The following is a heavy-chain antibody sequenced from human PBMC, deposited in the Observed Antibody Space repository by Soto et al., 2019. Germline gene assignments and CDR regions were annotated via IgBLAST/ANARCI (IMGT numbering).Heavy chain of an antibody. D-gene: IGHD3-10*02. CDR1: GFTFSTYA. CDR2: ISANGQGI. V-gene: IGHV3-23*01. J-gene: IGHJ4*02. CDR3: AKDRNYLRDQFNY. Sequence: PGGSLRLSCAASGFTFSTYALSWVRQAPGKGLEWVSAISANGQGIYYADSVRGRFTISRDNSKNTIFLHMDSLRAENTAVYYCAKDRNYLRDQFNYWGQGTLVTVSS.